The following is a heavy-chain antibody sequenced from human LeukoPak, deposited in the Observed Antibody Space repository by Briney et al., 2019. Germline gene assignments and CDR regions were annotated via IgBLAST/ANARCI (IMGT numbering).Heavy chain of an antibody. CDR2: ISSSSSYI. V-gene: IGHV3-21*01. D-gene: IGHD5-18*01. Sequence: GGSLRLSCAASGFTFSIYNMNWVRQAPGNGLEWVSSISSSSSYIYYTDSVEGRFTISRDNAKNSLYLQMDSLRAEDTAVYYCARDLGKRYSYGYEAVYYFDYWGQGTLVTVSS. J-gene: IGHJ4*02. CDR1: GFTFSIYN. CDR3: ARDLGKRYSYGYEAVYYFDY.